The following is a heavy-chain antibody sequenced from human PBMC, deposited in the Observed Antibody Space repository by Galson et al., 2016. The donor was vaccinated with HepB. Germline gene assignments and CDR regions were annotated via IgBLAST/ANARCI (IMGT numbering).Heavy chain of an antibody. CDR2: IYYSGST. V-gene: IGHV4-59*01. Sequence: SETLSLTCNVSGGSISYYYWSWIRQPPGKGLEWIGYIYYSGSTNYNPSLKSRVTISVEASQNQFSLKLTSLLAADTAVYYCVRLPIAASGTGFYSMDVWGQGTTVTVSS. CDR1: GGSISYYY. J-gene: IGHJ6*02. D-gene: IGHD6-13*01. CDR3: VRLPIAASGTGFYSMDV.